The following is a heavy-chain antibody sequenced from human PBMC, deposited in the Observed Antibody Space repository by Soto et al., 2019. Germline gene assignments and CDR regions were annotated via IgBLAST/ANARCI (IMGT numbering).Heavy chain of an antibody. CDR1: GFTFSSYA. CDR3: AREGPGGSGSFGMDV. V-gene: IGHV3-30-3*01. J-gene: IGHJ6*02. Sequence: QVQLVESGGGVVQPGRSLRLSCAASGFTFSSYAMHWVRQAPGKGLEWVAVISYDGSNKYYADSVKGRFTISRDNSKNTLYLQMNSLRAEETAVYYCAREGPGGSGSFGMDVWGQGTTVTVSS. CDR2: ISYDGSNK. D-gene: IGHD3-10*01.